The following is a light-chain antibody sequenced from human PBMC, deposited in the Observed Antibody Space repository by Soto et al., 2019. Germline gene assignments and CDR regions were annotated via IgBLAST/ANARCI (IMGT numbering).Light chain of an antibody. CDR2: AAS. V-gene: IGKV1-39*01. J-gene: IGKJ1*01. Sequence: DIQMTQSPSSLSASVGDRVTISCRASQSIRYYVSWYQQKPGTAPKLLIRAASTLQSGVPSRFSGSGSGTDFTLTISSLQIEDFATYFCQQTDSTPQTFGQGNNVEI. CDR3: QQTDSTPQT. CDR1: QSIRYY.